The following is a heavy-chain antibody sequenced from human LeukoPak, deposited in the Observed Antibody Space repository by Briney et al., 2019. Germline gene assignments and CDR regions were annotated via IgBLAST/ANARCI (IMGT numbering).Heavy chain of an antibody. CDR2: INPSGGNT. CDR3: AREVGIRGHFDY. V-gene: IGHV1-46*01. Sequence: RASVTVSFTTSGYIFTSFYMHWVRQAPGQGLEWMGIINPSGGNTGSAQKFQGRVTMTRDTSTSTVYMELSSLRSEDTAVYYCAREVGIRGHFDYWGRGTPVTVSS. D-gene: IGHD1-26*01. CDR1: GYIFTSFY. J-gene: IGHJ4*02.